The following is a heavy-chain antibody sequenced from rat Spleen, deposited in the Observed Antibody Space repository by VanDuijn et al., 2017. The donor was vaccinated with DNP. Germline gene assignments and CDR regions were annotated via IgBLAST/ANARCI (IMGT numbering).Heavy chain of an antibody. V-gene: IGHV5-31*01. CDR2: ITSSGDNT. J-gene: IGHJ2*01. CDR3: ARHVLPLRVWDY. D-gene: IGHD1-4*01. Sequence: EVQLVESGGGLVQPGRSLKLSCVASRFTFNNFWMTWFRQVPGKGLDWVASITSSGDNTLYPDSVKGRFTISRDIAKNTLYLQMNSLRSEDMATYYCARHVLPLRVWDYWGQGVMVTVSS. CDR1: RFTFNNFW.